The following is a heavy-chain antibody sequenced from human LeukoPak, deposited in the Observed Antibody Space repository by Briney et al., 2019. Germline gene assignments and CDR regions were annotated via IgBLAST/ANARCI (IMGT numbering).Heavy chain of an antibody. J-gene: IGHJ4*02. D-gene: IGHD1-26*01. Sequence: QPGGSLSLSCAPSGFTFSSHAMSWVRPAPGKGLEWVSDISGSGGSTYYADSVKRRFTTSRDNSKNTLYLQMNSLRAEATAVYYCAKCSPGATATGPDYWGQGTLVTVAS. CDR2: ISGSGGST. CDR1: GFTFSSHA. CDR3: AKCSPGATATGPDY. V-gene: IGHV3-23*01.